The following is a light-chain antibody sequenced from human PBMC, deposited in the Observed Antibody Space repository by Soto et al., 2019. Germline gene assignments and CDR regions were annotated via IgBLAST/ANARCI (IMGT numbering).Light chain of an antibody. CDR2: LGS. J-gene: IGKJ2*01. V-gene: IGKV2-28*01. Sequence: DIVMTQSPLSPPVTPGEPASISCRSSQSLLHGNGYNYLIWYLQKPGQSPHLLVYLGSTRASGVPDRFSGSGSGTAFTLKISRVEADDVGIYYCIQGLQTPLTFGQGTKLEVK. CDR1: QSLLHGNGYNY. CDR3: IQGLQTPLT.